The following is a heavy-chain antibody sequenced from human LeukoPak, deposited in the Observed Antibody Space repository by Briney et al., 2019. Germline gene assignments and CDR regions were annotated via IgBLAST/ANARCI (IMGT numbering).Heavy chain of an antibody. CDR3: AELGITMIGGV. V-gene: IGHV3-74*01. CDR2: INSDGSST. D-gene: IGHD3-10*02. J-gene: IGHJ6*04. CDR1: GFTFSDYW. Sequence: GGSLRLSCAASGFTFSDYWMHWVRQAPGKGLVGVSRINSDGSSTSYADSVKGRFTISRDNAKNSLYLQMNSLRAEDTAVYYCAELGITMIGGVWGKGTTVTISS.